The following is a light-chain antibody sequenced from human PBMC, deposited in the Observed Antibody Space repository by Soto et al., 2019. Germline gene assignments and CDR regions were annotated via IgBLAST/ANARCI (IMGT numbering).Light chain of an antibody. CDR3: QQYNNWPPIN. CDR1: QSVSSY. CDR2: DAS. V-gene: IGKV3D-15*01. J-gene: IGKJ5*01. Sequence: EIVLTQSPVTLSLSPGERATLSWSASQSVSSYLAWYQQKPGQAPRLLIYDASNRATGIPARFSGSGSGTEFTLTISSLQSEDFAVYYCQQYNNWPPINFGQGTRLEIK.